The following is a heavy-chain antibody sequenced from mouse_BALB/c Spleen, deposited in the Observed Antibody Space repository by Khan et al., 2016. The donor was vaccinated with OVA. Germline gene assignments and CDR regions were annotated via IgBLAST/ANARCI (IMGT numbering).Heavy chain of an antibody. CDR2: ISYSGNT. Sequence: EVQLVESGPGLVKPSQSLSLTCTVTGYSITSDYAWNWIRQFPGNKLEWMGYISYSGNTKSNPSLKSRISITRDTSENQFFLQLNSVTIEDTATYYGARIYGGDFDYWGQGTTLTVSS. CDR3: ARIYGGDFDY. D-gene: IGHD1-1*01. CDR1: GYSITSDYA. J-gene: IGHJ2*01. V-gene: IGHV3-2*02.